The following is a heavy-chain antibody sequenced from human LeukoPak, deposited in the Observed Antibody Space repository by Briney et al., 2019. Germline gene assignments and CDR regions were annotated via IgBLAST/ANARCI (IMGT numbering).Heavy chain of an antibody. Sequence: PSETLSLTCTVSGVSISSGDYFWTWIRQHPGKGLEWIGFIYYSGSTYYNPSLKSRVTISVDTSKKEFSLKLSSVTAADTAVYYCARGVGYCSGGSCYSVGGFDPWGQGILVTVSS. J-gene: IGHJ5*02. CDR1: GVSISSGDYF. CDR2: IYYSGST. V-gene: IGHV4-31*03. CDR3: ARGVGYCSGGSCYSVGGFDP. D-gene: IGHD2-15*01.